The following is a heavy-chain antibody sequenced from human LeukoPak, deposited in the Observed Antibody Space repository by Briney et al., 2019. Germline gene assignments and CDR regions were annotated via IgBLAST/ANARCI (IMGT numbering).Heavy chain of an antibody. CDR2: IYYSGST. Sequence: PSETLSLTCTVSGGSISSYYWSWIRQPPGKGLEWIGYIYYSGSTNYNPSLKSRVTISVDTSKNQFSLKLSSVTAADTAVYCCARKGYYYDSSGYYSTYYFDYWGQGTLVTVSS. V-gene: IGHV4-59*01. CDR1: GGSISSYY. J-gene: IGHJ4*02. CDR3: ARKGYYYDSSGYYSTYYFDY. D-gene: IGHD3-22*01.